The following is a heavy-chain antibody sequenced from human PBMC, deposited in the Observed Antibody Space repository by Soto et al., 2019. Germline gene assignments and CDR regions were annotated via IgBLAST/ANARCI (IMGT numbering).Heavy chain of an antibody. CDR3: ARAGGGIAAAGAFDY. J-gene: IGHJ4*02. Sequence: GSLRLSCAASGFTFSSYDMHWVRQATGKGLEWVSAIGTAGDTYYPGSVKGRFTISRENAKNSLYLQMNSLRAEDTAVYYCARAGGGIAAAGAFDYWGQGTLVTVSS. CDR2: IGTAGDT. CDR1: GFTFSSYD. V-gene: IGHV3-13*01. D-gene: IGHD6-13*01.